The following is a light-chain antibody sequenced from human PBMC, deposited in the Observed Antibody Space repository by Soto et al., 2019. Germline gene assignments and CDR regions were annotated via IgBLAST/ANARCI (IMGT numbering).Light chain of an antibody. CDR1: QTVGSNF. J-gene: IGKJ5*01. CDR2: GAS. Sequence: EIVLTQSPGTLSLSPGERATLSCRASQTVGSNFLAWYQEKPGRAPRLLIYGASSRATGIPDRFSGSGSGTDFTLTISRLDPEDFAVYYCQQRSNWITFGQGTRLEIK. V-gene: IGKV3D-20*02. CDR3: QQRSNWIT.